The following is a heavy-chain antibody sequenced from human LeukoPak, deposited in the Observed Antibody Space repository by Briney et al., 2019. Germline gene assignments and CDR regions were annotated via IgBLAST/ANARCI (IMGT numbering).Heavy chain of an antibody. Sequence: SETLSLTRTASGGSISSGSYYWSWIRQPAGKGLEWIGRIYTSGSTNYNPSLKSRVTISVDTSKNQFSLKLSSVTAADTAVYYCARDRDAFDIWGQGTMVTVSS. CDR1: GGSISSGSYY. J-gene: IGHJ3*02. V-gene: IGHV4-61*02. CDR3: ARDRDAFDI. CDR2: IYTSGST.